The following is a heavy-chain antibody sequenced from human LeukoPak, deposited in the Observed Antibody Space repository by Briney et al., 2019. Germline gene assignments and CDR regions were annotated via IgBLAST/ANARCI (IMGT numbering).Heavy chain of an antibody. D-gene: IGHD3-22*01. Sequence: PSETLSLTCTVSGGSISSSSYYWGWVRQPPGKGLEWIGSIYYSGSTYYNPSLKSRVTISVDTSKNQFSLKLSSVTAADTAVYYCARPGDYYDSSGYNWGQGTLVTVSS. V-gene: IGHV4-39*01. CDR2: IYYSGST. CDR3: ARPGDYYDSSGYN. CDR1: GGSISSSSYY. J-gene: IGHJ4*02.